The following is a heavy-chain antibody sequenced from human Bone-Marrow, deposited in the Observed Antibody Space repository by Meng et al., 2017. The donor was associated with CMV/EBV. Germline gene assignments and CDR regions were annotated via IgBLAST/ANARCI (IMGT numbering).Heavy chain of an antibody. CDR2: ISATGRSI. J-gene: IGHJ5*01. CDR1: GYTFTSYD. CDR3: AKAAVFEKIVVVPTAIDS. Sequence: SCKASGYTFTSYDINWVRQAPGKGLEWVSSISATGRSIYYADSVKGRFTISRDNAKNSLFLQMNSLGAEDTAMYYCAKAAVFEKIVVVPTAIDSWGRGTLVTVSS. D-gene: IGHD2-2*01. V-gene: IGHV3-21*04.